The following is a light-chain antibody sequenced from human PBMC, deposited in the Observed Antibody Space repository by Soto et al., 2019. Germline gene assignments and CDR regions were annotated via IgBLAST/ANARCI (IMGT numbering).Light chain of an antibody. Sequence: QSVLTQPASVSGSPGQSITMSCAGASSDVGSYNLVSWYQQYPGKAPKLIIYEVNKRPSGVSNRFSGSGSGNTASLTISGLQAEDAADYYCCSYTGSSTSFGGGTKLTVL. CDR1: SSDVGSYNL. CDR3: CSYTGSSTS. V-gene: IGLV2-23*02. J-gene: IGLJ3*02. CDR2: EVN.